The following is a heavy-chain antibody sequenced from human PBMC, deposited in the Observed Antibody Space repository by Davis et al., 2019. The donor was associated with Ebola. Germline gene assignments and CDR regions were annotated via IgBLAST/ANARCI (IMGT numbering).Heavy chain of an antibody. CDR2: ISTDVSST. CDR1: GFTFSRYW. V-gene: IGHV3-74*01. Sequence: PGGSLRLSCAASGFTFSRYWMHWVRQAPGKGLVWVLRISTDVSSTSYADSVKGRFTISRDNAKNTLYLQMNSLRAEDTAVYYCARDRYSSSWLQGFDPWGQGTLVTVPS. J-gene: IGHJ5*02. CDR3: ARDRYSSSWLQGFDP. D-gene: IGHD6-13*01.